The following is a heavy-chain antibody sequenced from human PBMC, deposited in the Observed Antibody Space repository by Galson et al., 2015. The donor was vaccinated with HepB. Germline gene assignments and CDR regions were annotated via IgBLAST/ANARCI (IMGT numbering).Heavy chain of an antibody. CDR3: VRRRSQLLNVDTDY. Sequence: QSGAEVKMPGEFLEISCKTSGYNFNRYWIAWVRQMPGKGLEWMGIIYPTDADTRYSPSFQGQVSISADKSTATAYLQWSSLKASDTAIYFCVRRRSQLLNVDTDYWGQGTLVTGSS. CDR2: IYPTDADT. CDR1: GYNFNRYW. J-gene: IGHJ4*01. D-gene: IGHD2-2*01. V-gene: IGHV5-51*01.